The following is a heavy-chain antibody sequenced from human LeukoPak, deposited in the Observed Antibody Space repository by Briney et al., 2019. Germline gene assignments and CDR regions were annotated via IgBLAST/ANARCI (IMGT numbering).Heavy chain of an antibody. D-gene: IGHD1-26*01. Sequence: SETLSLTCAVSGYSISNGYQWAWIRQPPGKGLEWIGYIYYTGSTNYNPSLKSRVTISVDTSKNQFSLKLSSVTAADTAVYYCARGNSGSYYGFDYWGQGTLVTVSS. V-gene: IGHV4-61*01. CDR1: GYSISNGYQ. CDR3: ARGNSGSYYGFDY. J-gene: IGHJ4*02. CDR2: IYYTGST.